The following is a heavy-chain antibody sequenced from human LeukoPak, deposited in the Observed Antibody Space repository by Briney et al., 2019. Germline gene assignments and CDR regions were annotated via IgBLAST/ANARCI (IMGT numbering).Heavy chain of an antibody. J-gene: IGHJ6*03. CDR1: GGSISSGSYY. CDR2: IYTSGST. V-gene: IGHV4-61*02. Sequence: SETLSLTCTVSGGSISSGSYYWSWIRQPAGKGLEWIGRIYTSGSTNYNPSLKSRVTISVDTSKNQFSLKLSSVTAADTAMYYCARGSEYYYYYYMDVWGKGTTVTVSS. CDR3: ARGSEYYYYYYMDV.